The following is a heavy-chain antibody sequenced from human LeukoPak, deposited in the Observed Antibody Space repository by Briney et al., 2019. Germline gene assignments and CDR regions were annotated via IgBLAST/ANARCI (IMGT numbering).Heavy chain of an antibody. V-gene: IGHV4-39*01. J-gene: IGHJ4*02. CDR3: VQTTGWPGFDY. Sequence: SETLSLTCTVSGASISNDNYYWGWIRQPPGKGLEWIGNIYYNGNTYSNPSLKSRVTVSADTSKNQFSLNLTSVTAADTAMYYCVQTTGWPGFDYWGQGILVTVSS. CDR1: GASISNDNYY. CDR2: IYYNGNT. D-gene: IGHD1-1*01.